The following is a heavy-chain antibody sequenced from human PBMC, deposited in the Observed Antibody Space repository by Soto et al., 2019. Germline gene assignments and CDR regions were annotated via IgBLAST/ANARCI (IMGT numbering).Heavy chain of an antibody. CDR1: GGSISTGDYY. J-gene: IGHJ5*02. CDR2: IYYSGST. V-gene: IGHV4-30-4*01. Sequence: PSETLSLTCTVSGGSISTGDYYWSWIRQPPGKGLQWIGYIYYSGSTHYNPSLKSRVTISVDTSKNQFSLRLNSVTAADTAVYYCARGSVTTVKVWENWFDHWGQGNLVTVS. D-gene: IGHD4-4*01. CDR3: ARGSVTTVKVWENWFDH.